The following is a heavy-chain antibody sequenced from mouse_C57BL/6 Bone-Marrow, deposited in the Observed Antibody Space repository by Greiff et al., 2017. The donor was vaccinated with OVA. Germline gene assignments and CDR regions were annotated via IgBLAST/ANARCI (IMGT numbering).Heavy chain of an antibody. J-gene: IGHJ2*01. CDR3: ARYGSSCYFDY. CDR1: GYTFTSYG. V-gene: IGHV1-81*01. D-gene: IGHD1-1*01. Sequence: VQRVESGAELARPGASVKLSCKASGYTFTSYGISWVKQRTGQGLEWIGEIYPRSGNTYYNEKFKGKATLTADKSSSTAYMELRSLTSEDSAVYFCARYGSSCYFDYWGQGTTLTVSS. CDR2: IYPRSGNT.